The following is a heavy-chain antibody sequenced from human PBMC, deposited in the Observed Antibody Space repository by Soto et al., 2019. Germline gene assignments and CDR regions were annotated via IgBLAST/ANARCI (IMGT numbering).Heavy chain of an antibody. Sequence: EASVKVSCKASGGTFSSYTISWVRQAPGQGLEWMGRIIPILGIANYAQKFQGRVTITADKSTSTAYMELSSLRSEDTAVYYCARDRGIAAAPKDYYYYGMDVWGQGTTVTVSS. D-gene: IGHD6-13*01. J-gene: IGHJ6*02. V-gene: IGHV1-69*04. CDR3: ARDRGIAAAPKDYYYYGMDV. CDR1: GGTFSSYT. CDR2: IIPILGIA.